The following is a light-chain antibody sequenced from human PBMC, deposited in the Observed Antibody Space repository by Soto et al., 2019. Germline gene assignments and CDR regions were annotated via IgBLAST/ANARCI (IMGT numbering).Light chain of an antibody. Sequence: EIVLTQSPATLSLSPGEGATLYCRASQTVTTYLAWYQHKLGQAPRLLIYDASNRATGVPARFSGSGSGTDFTLTISSLEPEDSAVYYCQQRYGWPTFGQGTKLEIK. J-gene: IGKJ2*01. V-gene: IGKV3-11*01. CDR3: QQRYGWPT. CDR2: DAS. CDR1: QTVTTY.